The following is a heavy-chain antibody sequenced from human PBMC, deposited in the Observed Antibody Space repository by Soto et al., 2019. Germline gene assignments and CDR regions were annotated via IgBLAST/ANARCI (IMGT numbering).Heavy chain of an antibody. CDR2: IYYSGST. Sequence: SETLSLTCTVSGGSISSSSYYWGWIRQPPGKGLEWIGSIYYSGSTYYNPSLKSRVTISVDTSKNQFSLKLSSVTAADTAVYYCARQLPTRGYWGQGTLVTVSS. CDR1: GGSISSSSYY. D-gene: IGHD1-26*01. J-gene: IGHJ4*02. CDR3: ARQLPTRGY. V-gene: IGHV4-39*01.